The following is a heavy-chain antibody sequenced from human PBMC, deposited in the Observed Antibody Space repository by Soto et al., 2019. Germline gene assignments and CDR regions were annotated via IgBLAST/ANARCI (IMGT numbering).Heavy chain of an antibody. CDR2: INDRGSI. D-gene: IGHD3-9*01. Sequence: QVQLQQWGAGPLRPLETLSLTCGVSGGSFSGYYWAWIRQSPGKGLEWIGEINDRGSINYNPSLRSRVSISVDTSKNNYSLNLRSVTAAETAVYYCARESHDILTGPPWVWYFDLWGRGTLVTVSS. CDR1: GGSFSGYY. CDR3: ARESHDILTGPPWVWYFDL. V-gene: IGHV4-34*01. J-gene: IGHJ2*01.